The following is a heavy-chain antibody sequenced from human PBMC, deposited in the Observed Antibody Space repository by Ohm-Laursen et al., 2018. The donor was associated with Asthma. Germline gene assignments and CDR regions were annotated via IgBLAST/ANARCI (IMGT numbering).Heavy chain of an antibody. CDR3: ARGPSGYSYGPPDY. Sequence: SLRLSCSASGFTFSSYAMRWVRQAPGKGLEWVAVISYDGSNKYYADSVKGRFTISRDNSKNTLYLQMNSLRAEDTAVYYCARGPSGYSYGPPDYWGQGTLVTVSS. J-gene: IGHJ4*02. CDR1: GFTFSSYA. CDR2: ISYDGSNK. V-gene: IGHV3-30-3*01. D-gene: IGHD5-18*01.